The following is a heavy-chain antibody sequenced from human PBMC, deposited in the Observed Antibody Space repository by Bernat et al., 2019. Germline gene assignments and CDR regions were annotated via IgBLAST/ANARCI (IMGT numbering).Heavy chain of an antibody. CDR3: ARGGTAAGTRVVAFDI. CDR1: GFTFSSYG. Sequence: QVQLVESGGGVVQPGRSLRLSCAASGFTFSSYGMHWVRQAPGKGLGWVAVIWYDGSNKYYAASVKGRFTISRDNSKNTLYLKMSSLTAEDTAVYYCARGGTAAGTRVVAFDIWGQGTMVTVSS. V-gene: IGHV3-33*01. J-gene: IGHJ3*02. D-gene: IGHD6-13*01. CDR2: IWYDGSNK.